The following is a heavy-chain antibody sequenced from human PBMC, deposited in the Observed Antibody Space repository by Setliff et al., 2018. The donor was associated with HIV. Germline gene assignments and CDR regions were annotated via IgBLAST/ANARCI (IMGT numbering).Heavy chain of an antibody. Sequence: PGGSLRLSCAASGFTLSDHYMDWVRQAPGKGLEWVGRIRNKANSFTIEYAASVRGRFTISKDESKSSLFLDMNSLRDDDSAVYYCARVGRIYYFEHWGQGTVVTVSS. CDR1: GFTLSDHY. D-gene: IGHD1-26*01. V-gene: IGHV3-72*01. CDR3: ARVGRIYYFEH. CDR2: IRNKANSFTI. J-gene: IGHJ4*02.